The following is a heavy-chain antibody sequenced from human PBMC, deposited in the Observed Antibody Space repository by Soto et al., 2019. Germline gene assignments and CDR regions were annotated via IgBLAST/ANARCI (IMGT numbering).Heavy chain of an antibody. CDR3: ARGRGSYYDSSGYYYG. D-gene: IGHD3-22*01. CDR1: GYTFTSYD. Sequence: QVQLVQSGAEVKKPGASVKVSCKASGYTFTSYDINWVRQATGQGLEWMGWMNPNSGNTGYAQKFQGRVTMTRNTSLSTAYMELSSLRSEDTAVYYCARGRGSYYDSSGYYYGWGQGTLVTVSS. J-gene: IGHJ4*02. V-gene: IGHV1-8*01. CDR2: MNPNSGNT.